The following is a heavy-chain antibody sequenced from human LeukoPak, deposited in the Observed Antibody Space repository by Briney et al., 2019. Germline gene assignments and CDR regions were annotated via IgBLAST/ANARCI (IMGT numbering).Heavy chain of an antibody. CDR2: IYSGGST. CDR1: GFTFGDHA. D-gene: IGHD6-19*01. J-gene: IGHJ4*02. V-gene: IGHV3-53*01. Sequence: PGGSLRLSCTASGFTFGDHAMSWVRQAPGKGLEWASVIYSGGSTYYADSVKGRFTISRDNSKNALYLQMNSLRAEDTAVYYCARAPRYSSGWYFDYWGQGTLVTVSS. CDR3: ARAPRYSSGWYFDY.